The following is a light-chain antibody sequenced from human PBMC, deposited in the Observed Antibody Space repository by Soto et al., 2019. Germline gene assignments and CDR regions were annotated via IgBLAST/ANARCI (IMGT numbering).Light chain of an antibody. CDR3: QSYDDSLGGHVI. V-gene: IGLV1-40*01. CDR1: SSYIGAGYD. Sequence: QSVLTQPPSVSGAPGQRVTISCTGSSSYIGAGYDVHWYQQLPGTAPKLLIYANTNRPSGVPERFSGSKSGTSASLAITGLQAEDEADYYCQSYDDSLGGHVIFGGGTKLTVL. J-gene: IGLJ2*01. CDR2: ANT.